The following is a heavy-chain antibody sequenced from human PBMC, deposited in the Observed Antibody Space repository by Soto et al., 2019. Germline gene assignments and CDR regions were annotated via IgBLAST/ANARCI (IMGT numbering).Heavy chain of an antibody. V-gene: IGHV3-11*01. CDR1: GFTFTDYY. Sequence: PRGSLMLSCSASGFTFTDYYMSWIRQAPGKGLGWVSYISSSGSTIYYADSVKGRFTISRDNAKNSLYLQMNSRRAEDTAVYYCARDYYSGGMDVWGKGTTV. J-gene: IGHJ6*04. D-gene: IGHD3-10*01. CDR3: ARDYYSGGMDV. CDR2: ISSSGSTI.